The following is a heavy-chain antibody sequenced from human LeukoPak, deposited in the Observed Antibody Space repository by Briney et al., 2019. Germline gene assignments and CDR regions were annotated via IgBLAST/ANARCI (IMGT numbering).Heavy chain of an antibody. V-gene: IGHV4-59*12. J-gene: IGHJ6*03. Sequence: SETLSLTCTVSGGSISSYYWSWIRQPPGKGLEWIGYIYYSGSTNYNPSLKSRVTISVDTSKNQFSLKLSSVTAADTAVYYCARRGRYYGSGSLGRYYYYYYMDVWGKGTTVTISS. CDR2: IYYSGST. CDR1: GGSISSYY. CDR3: ARRGRYYGSGSLGRYYYYYYMDV. D-gene: IGHD3-10*01.